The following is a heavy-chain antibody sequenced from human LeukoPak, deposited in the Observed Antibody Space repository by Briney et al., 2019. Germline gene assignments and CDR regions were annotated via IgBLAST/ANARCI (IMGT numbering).Heavy chain of an antibody. CDR3: AKDSIWRGYSPNWFDP. V-gene: IGHV3-23*01. Sequence: PGGSLRLSCAASGFTFSSYAMSWVRQAPGKGLEWVSAISGSGGSTYYADSVKGRFTISRDNSKNTLYLQMNSLRAEDTAVYYCAKDSIWRGYSPNWFDPWGQGTLVTVSS. CDR1: GFTFSSYA. CDR2: ISGSGGST. J-gene: IGHJ5*02. D-gene: IGHD3-3*01.